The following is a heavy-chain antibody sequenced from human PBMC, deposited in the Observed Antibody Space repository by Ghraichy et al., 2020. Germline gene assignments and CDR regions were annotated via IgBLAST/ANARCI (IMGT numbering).Heavy chain of an antibody. Sequence: GESLNISCAASGFTFSDYYMSWIRQAPGKGLEWVSYISSSSSYTNYADSVKGRFTISRDKSKRTMYLQMNSLRADDTAVYYCAKEGGRLGEGAFDVWGQGTKVTVSS. CDR2: ISSSSSYT. J-gene: IGHJ3*01. CDR1: GFTFSDYY. V-gene: IGHV3-11*05. D-gene: IGHD3-10*01. CDR3: AKEGGRLGEGAFDV.